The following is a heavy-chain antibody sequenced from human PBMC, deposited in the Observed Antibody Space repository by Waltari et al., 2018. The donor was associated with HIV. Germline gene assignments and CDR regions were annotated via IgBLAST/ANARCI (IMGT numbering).Heavy chain of an antibody. V-gene: IGHV1-24*01. D-gene: IGHD3-9*01. J-gene: IGHJ4*01. CDR1: GSSLTQLS. CDR3: ASNDRPVYFFDY. Sequence: QVVLIESGAEVKQPGGSVKVSCKGEGSSLTQLSMHWVRQAPGKGLEWMGGFDPEGDETIYAQKFQGRLSMTEDTSTDTAYMELRGLRSDDTAVYYCASNDRPVYFFDYWSHGTLVTVSS. CDR2: FDPEGDET.